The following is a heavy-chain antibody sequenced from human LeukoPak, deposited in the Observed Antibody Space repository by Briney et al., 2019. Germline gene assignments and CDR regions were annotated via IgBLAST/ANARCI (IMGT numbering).Heavy chain of an antibody. CDR3: ARVLKLPGAAYTGIFDY. J-gene: IGHJ4*02. CDR2: IKEDGSQK. D-gene: IGHD2-2*01. Sequence: GGSLRLSCTASGFTFSNYAMSWVRQAPGKGLEWVATIKEDGSQKYSVTGRFTISRDNAKKSLDLQMSSLRAEDTAVYYCARVLKLPGAAYTGIFDYWGRGTLVTDSS. V-gene: IGHV3-7*01. CDR1: GFTFSNYA.